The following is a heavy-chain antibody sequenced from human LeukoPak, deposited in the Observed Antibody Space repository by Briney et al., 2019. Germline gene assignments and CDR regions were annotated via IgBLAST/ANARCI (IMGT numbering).Heavy chain of an antibody. CDR1: GGSISSSSYY. Sequence: SETLSLTCTVSGGSISSSSYYWGWIRQPPGKGLEWIGSIYYSGSTYYNPSLKSRVTISVDTSKNQFSLKLSSVTAADTAVYYCARRGFGRGYSSGLFSWGQGTLVTVSS. D-gene: IGHD6-19*01. CDR3: ARRGFGRGYSSGLFS. J-gene: IGHJ4*02. V-gene: IGHV4-39*01. CDR2: IYYSGST.